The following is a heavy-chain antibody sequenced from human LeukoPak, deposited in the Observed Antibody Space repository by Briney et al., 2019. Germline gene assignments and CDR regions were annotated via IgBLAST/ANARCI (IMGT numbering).Heavy chain of an antibody. Sequence: GSLRLSCAASGFTVRSNYMGWVRQAPGKGLEWVSLTHSDGSTYYADSVQGRFIISRDNSENSLYLQMNTLRADDTAVYYCATGKNGIGAAFHIWGQGTVVTVSS. J-gene: IGHJ3*02. CDR1: GFTVRSNY. CDR3: ATGKNGIGAAFHI. V-gene: IGHV3-53*01. D-gene: IGHD3-16*01. CDR2: THSDGST.